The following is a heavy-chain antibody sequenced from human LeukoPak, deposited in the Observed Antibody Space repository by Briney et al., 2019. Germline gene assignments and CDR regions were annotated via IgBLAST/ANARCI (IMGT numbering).Heavy chain of an antibody. D-gene: IGHD5-18*01. CDR3: ARGRGSYGPDFDY. CDR1: GFTFTLFG. V-gene: IGHV3-30*02. CDR2: IQYDGDNK. Sequence: GGSLRLSCSVSGFTFTLFGMHWVRQAPGKGLEWVAFIQYDGDNKYYADSVKGRFTISRDNSRNTLYLQMNTLRPEDTAVYYCARGRGSYGPDFDYWGQGTLVTVSS. J-gene: IGHJ4*02.